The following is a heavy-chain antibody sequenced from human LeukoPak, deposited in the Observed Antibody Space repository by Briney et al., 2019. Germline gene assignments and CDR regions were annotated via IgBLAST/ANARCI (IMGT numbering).Heavy chain of an antibody. Sequence: GGSVKLSCTDSGFTFDDYHMTWVRQVPGKGLEWVSDINWNGDSTDYADSVKGRFTISRDNAKNSPYLQMNSLRAEDTASYHCVRGTPVPAYNCLELWGQGTPVTVSS. CDR2: INWNGDST. CDR1: GFTFDDYH. V-gene: IGHV3-20*01. J-gene: IGHJ5*02. CDR3: VRGTPVPAYNCLEL. D-gene: IGHD2-2*01.